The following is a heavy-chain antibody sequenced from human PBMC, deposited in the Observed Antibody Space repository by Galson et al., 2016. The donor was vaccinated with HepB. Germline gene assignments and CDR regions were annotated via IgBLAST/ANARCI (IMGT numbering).Heavy chain of an antibody. D-gene: IGHD3-10*01. CDR3: AKDITYYYGSVSTHNYIYGMDG. V-gene: IGHV3-43*01. Sequence: SLRLSCAASGFTFDDYTMHWVRQAPGKGLEWVSLISWDGGSTYYADSVKGRFTISRDNSKNSLYLQMNSLRTEDTALYYCAKDITYYYGSVSTHNYIYGMDGWGQRTTVTVSS. CDR1: GFTFDDYT. CDR2: ISWDGGST. J-gene: IGHJ6*02.